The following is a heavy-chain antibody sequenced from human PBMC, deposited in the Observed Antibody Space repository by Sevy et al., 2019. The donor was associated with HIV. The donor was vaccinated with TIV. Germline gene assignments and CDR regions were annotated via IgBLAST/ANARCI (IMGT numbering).Heavy chain of an antibody. V-gene: IGHV3-74*01. Sequence: GGSLRLSCAASGFTFSSYWMHWVRQAPGKGLVWVSRINSDGSSTSYADSVKGRFTISRDNAKNTLYLQMYSLRAEDTAVYYCAREGTRDYYGMDVWGQGTTVTVSS. J-gene: IGHJ6*02. D-gene: IGHD1-1*01. CDR2: INSDGSST. CDR3: AREGTRDYYGMDV. CDR1: GFTFSSYW.